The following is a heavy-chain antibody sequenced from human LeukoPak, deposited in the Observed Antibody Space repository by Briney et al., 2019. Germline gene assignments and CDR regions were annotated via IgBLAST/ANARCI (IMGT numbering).Heavy chain of an antibody. D-gene: IGHD6-13*01. V-gene: IGHV3-9*01. J-gene: IGHJ2*01. Sequence: QTGGSLRLSCAASGFTLDDYVMHWVGQAPGKGLDWVSGISWNSVSIGYADSVKGRFTISGDNAKNSLYLQMSSLRAEDTALYYCAKDIGTGGTGWYFDLWGRGTLVTVSS. CDR2: ISWNSVSI. CDR3: AKDIGTGGTGWYFDL. CDR1: GFTLDDYV.